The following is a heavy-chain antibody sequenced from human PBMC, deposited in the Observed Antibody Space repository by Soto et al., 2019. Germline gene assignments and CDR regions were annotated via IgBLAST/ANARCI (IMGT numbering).Heavy chain of an antibody. V-gene: IGHV1-46*01. D-gene: IGHD3-9*01. CDR3: ATDIMTGYYIY. CDR1: GYTFTSYY. Sequence: GASVKVSCKASGYTFTSYYMHWVRQAPGQGLEWMGIINPSGGSTSYAQKFQGRVTMTRDTSTSTVYMELSSLRSEDTAVYYCATDIMTGYYIYWGQGTLVTVSS. J-gene: IGHJ4*02. CDR2: INPSGGST.